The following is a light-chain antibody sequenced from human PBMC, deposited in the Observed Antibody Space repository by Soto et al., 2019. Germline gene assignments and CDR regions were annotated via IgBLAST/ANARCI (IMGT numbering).Light chain of an antibody. CDR1: QSVSTNY. CDR3: HQYGSTPFT. V-gene: IGKV3-20*01. Sequence: EIVLTQSPGTLSLSPGDRATLSCRPSQSVSTNYLAWYQQKLGQAPRLLIYGASSRATGIPDRFSGNGSGTDFTLTISRLEPEDFAVYYCHQYGSTPFTFGPGTKVDIK. CDR2: GAS. J-gene: IGKJ3*01.